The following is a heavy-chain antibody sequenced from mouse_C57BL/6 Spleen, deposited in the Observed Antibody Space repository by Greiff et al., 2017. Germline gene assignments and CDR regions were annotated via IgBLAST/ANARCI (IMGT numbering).Heavy chain of an antibody. CDR3: AGIYDGYPYAMDY. J-gene: IGHJ4*01. D-gene: IGHD2-3*01. CDR1: GYTFTDYY. Sequence: EVQLQQSGPELVKPGASVKISCKASGYTFTDYYMNWVKQSHGKSLEWIGDINPNNGGTSYNQKFKGKATLTVDKSSSTAYMELRSLTSEDSAVYYCAGIYDGYPYAMDYWGQGTSVTVSS. CDR2: INPNNGGT. V-gene: IGHV1-26*01.